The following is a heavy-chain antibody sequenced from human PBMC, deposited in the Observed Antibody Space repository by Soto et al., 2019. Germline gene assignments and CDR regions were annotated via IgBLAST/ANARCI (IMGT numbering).Heavy chain of an antibody. D-gene: IGHD2-21*02. CDR1: GFTFSSYA. CDR2: ISGSGGST. V-gene: IGHV3-23*01. CDR3: AKDPAYCGGDCPSDY. J-gene: IGHJ4*02. Sequence: EVQLLESGGGLVQPGGSLRLSCAASGFTFSSYAMSGVRQAPGKGLEWVSAISGSGGSTYYADSVKGRFTISRDNSKNTLDPQMNSLRAEGTAVYYCAKDPAYCGGDCPSDYWGQGTLGPGSS.